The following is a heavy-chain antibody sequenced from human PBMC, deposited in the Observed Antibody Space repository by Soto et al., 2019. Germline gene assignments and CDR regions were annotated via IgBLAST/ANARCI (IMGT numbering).Heavy chain of an antibody. J-gene: IGHJ4*02. CDR2: IYYSGST. CDR3: ARRYGVYFDY. CDR1: GGSISSYY. D-gene: IGHD4-17*01. Sequence: SETLSLTCTVSGGSISSYYWSWIRQPPGKGLEWIGYIYYSGSTSYNPSLKSRVTISVDTSKNQFSLKLSSVTAADTAVYYCARRYGVYFDYWGQGTLVTVSS. V-gene: IGHV4-59*08.